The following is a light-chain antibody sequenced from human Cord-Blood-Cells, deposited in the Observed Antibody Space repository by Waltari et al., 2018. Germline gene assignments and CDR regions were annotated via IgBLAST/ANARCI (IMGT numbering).Light chain of an antibody. Sequence: DIQMTQSPSSLSASVGDRVTITCRASQSISSYLNWYQQKPGKAPKLLIYAASSLQSGVPSGFSGSGSGTDFTLTISSLQPEDFATYYCQQSYSTLPYTLGQGTKLEIK. V-gene: IGKV1-39*01. CDR1: QSISSY. CDR3: QQSYSTLPYT. J-gene: IGKJ2*01. CDR2: AAS.